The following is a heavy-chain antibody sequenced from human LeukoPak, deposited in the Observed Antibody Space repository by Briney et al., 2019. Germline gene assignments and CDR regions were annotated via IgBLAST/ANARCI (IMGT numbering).Heavy chain of an antibody. D-gene: IGHD5-18*01. Sequence: PSETLSLTRTVSGGSISSSSYYWGWIRQPPGKGLEWIGSIYYSGSTYYNPSLKSRVTISVDTSKNQFSLKLSSVTAADTAVYYCARDPPRIQLYDYWGQGTLVTVSS. CDR2: IYYSGST. CDR3: ARDPPRIQLYDY. J-gene: IGHJ4*02. V-gene: IGHV4-39*07. CDR1: GGSISSSSYY.